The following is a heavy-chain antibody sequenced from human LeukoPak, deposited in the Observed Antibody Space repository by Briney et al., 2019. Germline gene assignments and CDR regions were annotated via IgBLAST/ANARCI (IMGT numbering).Heavy chain of an antibody. CDR2: IIPILGIA. D-gene: IGHD3-3*01. J-gene: IGHJ4*02. CDR1: GGTFSSYA. Sequence: SVKVSCKASGGTFSSYAISWVRQAPGQGLEWVGRIIPILGIANYAQKFQGRVTITADKSTSTAYMELSSLRSEDTAVYYCARGGDSIFVFDYWGQGTLVTVSS. V-gene: IGHV1-69*04. CDR3: ARGGDSIFVFDY.